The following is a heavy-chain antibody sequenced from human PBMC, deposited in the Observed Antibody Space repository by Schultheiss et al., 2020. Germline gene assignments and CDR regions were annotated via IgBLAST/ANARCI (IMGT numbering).Heavy chain of an antibody. J-gene: IGHJ4*02. CDR3: ARATVEMATIIL. V-gene: IGHV4-61*01. CDR2: IYYSGST. CDR1: GGSISSGSYY. Sequence: SETLSLTCTVSGGSISSGSYYWSWIRQPPGKGLEWIGYIYYSGSTYYNPSLKSRVTISVDTSKNQFSLKLSSVTAADTAVYYCARATVEMATIILWGKGTLVTVSS. D-gene: IGHD5-24*01.